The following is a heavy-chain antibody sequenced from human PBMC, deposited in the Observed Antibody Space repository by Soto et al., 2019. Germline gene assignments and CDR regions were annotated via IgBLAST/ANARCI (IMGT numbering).Heavy chain of an antibody. CDR2: INAGNGNT. J-gene: IGHJ4*02. CDR3: ARAADYDFWSGYGYTTNDY. Sequence: QVQLVQSGAEMKKPGASVKVSCKASGYTFTSYAMHWVRQAPGQRLEWMGWINAGNGNTKYSQKFQGRVTITRDTSASTAYMELSSLRSEDTAVYYCARAADYDFWSGYGYTTNDYWGQGTLVTVSS. CDR1: GYTFTSYA. D-gene: IGHD3-3*01. V-gene: IGHV1-3*01.